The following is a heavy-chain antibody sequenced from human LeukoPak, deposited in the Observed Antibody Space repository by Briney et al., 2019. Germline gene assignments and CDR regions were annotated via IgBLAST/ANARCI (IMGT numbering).Heavy chain of an antibody. J-gene: IGHJ5*02. D-gene: IGHD3-22*01. V-gene: IGHV4-34*01. Sequence: SETLSLTCTVSGGSISSYYWSWIRQPPGKGLEWIGEINHSGSTNYNPSLKSRVTISVDTSKNQFSLKLSSVTAADTAVYYCARHRYYYDNSGDIRWFDPWGQGTLVTVSS. CDR2: INHSGST. CDR3: ARHRYYYDNSGDIRWFDP. CDR1: GGSISSYY.